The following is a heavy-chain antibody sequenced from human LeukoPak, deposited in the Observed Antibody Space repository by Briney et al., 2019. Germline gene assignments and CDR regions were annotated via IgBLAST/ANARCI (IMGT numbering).Heavy chain of an antibody. D-gene: IGHD3-22*01. CDR3: ARAYDSSGYYADFAY. CDR1: GGSINNYY. J-gene: IGHJ4*02. V-gene: IGHV4-59*01. CDR2: IYYSGST. Sequence: SGTLSLTCTVSGGSINNYYGSWIRQPPGKGLEWTGYIYYSGSTNYNPSLKSRVTILVDTSKNQFSLKLSSVTAADTAVYYCARAYDSSGYYADFAYWGQGTLVTVSS.